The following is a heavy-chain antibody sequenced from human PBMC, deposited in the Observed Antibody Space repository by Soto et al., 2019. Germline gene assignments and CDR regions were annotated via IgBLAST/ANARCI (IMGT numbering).Heavy chain of an antibody. D-gene: IGHD3-3*01. CDR1: GGSINSGGYY. J-gene: IGHJ5*02. Sequence: QVQLQESGPGLVKPSQTLSLTCTVSGGSINSGGYYWSWIRQPPGKGLEWIGYLYYSGSTYHNPSLKRGVTSSLTTSKNQSSLRRSAAAAATTALHRGAGGRAGFFWSGRSENWFDPWGQGTLVTVSS. CDR3: AGGRAGFFWSGRSENWFDP. CDR2: LYYSGST. V-gene: IGHV4-31*03.